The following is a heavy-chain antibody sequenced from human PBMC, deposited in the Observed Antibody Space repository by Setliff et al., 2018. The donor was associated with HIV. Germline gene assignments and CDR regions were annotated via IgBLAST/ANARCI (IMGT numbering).Heavy chain of an antibody. Sequence: PSETLSLTCTISGGFISNHYWNWIRQPPGKGLEWIGSTHYSGSSYYSPSLKSRVTISLDTSKNQFSLKLSSMTAADTAVYCCARDVGLCGVDCWPYFYFDLWGRGNLVTVS. CDR3: ARDVGLCGVDCWPYFYFDL. J-gene: IGHJ2*01. D-gene: IGHD2-21*02. V-gene: IGHV4-59*11. CDR2: THYSGSS. CDR1: GGFISNHY.